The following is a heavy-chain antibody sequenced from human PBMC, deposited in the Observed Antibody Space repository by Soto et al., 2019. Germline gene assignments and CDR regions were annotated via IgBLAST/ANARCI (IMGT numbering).Heavy chain of an antibody. CDR2: IDPSDSYT. J-gene: IGHJ4*02. CDR1: GYSFTSYW. Sequence: GESLKISCKGSGYSFTSYWISWVRQMPGKGLEWMGMIDPSDSYTNYSPSFQGHVTISADKSISTAYLQWSSLKASDTAMYYCAGQGPYYDSSGYDYFDYWGQGTLVTVSS. V-gene: IGHV5-10-1*01. D-gene: IGHD3-22*01. CDR3: AGQGPYYDSSGYDYFDY.